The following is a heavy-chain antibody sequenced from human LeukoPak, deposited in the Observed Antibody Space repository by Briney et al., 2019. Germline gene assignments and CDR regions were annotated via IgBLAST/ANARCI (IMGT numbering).Heavy chain of an antibody. CDR2: IDPSDSYT. V-gene: IGHV5-10-1*01. CDR1: GYTFTRYW. CDR3: ARRTRDRGHLGAFDI. D-gene: IGHD1-1*01. Sequence: GESLKISCKGSGYTFTRYWIGWVRQMPGEGLEWLGNIDPSDSYTNYSPSFQGHVTISADRSITTAYLQWSSLKASDTAMYYCARRTRDRGHLGAFDIWGQGTMVTVSS. J-gene: IGHJ3*02.